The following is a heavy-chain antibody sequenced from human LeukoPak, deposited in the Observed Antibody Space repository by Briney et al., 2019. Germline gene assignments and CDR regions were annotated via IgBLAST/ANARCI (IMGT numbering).Heavy chain of an antibody. CDR1: GFTVSSNY. V-gene: IGHV3-53*01. CDR3: AGSSSWDYYFDY. D-gene: IGHD6-13*01. J-gene: IGHJ4*02. Sequence: EGSLRLSCAASGFTVSSNYMSWVRQAPGKGLEWVSVIYSGGSTYYADSVKGRFTISRDNSKNTLYLQMNSLRAEDTAVYYCAGSSSWDYYFDYWGQGTLVTVSS. CDR2: IYSGGST.